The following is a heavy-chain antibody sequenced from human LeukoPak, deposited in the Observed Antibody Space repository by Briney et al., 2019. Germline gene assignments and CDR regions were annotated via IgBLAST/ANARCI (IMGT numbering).Heavy chain of an antibody. CDR2: INHSGST. J-gene: IGHJ6*03. CDR3: ARVEGTPYYYYMDV. CDR1: GGSFSGYY. Sequence: PSETLSLTCAVYGGSFSGYYWSWIRQPPGKGLEWIGEINHSGSTNYNPSLKSRVTISVDTSKNQFSLKLSSVTAADTAAYFCARVEGTPYYYYMDVWGKGTTVTVSS. V-gene: IGHV4-34*01.